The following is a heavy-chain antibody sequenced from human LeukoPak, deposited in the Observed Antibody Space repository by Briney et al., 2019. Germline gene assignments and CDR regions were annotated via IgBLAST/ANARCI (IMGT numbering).Heavy chain of an antibody. J-gene: IGHJ5*02. CDR1: GFTFSSYA. CDR3: ARDRAYGDYAA. Sequence: GGSLRLSCAASGFTFSSYAMSWVRQAPGKGLEWVSAISGSGGSTYYADSVKGRFTISRDNSKNTVYLQMNSLRADDTAVYYCARDRAYGDYAAWGQGTLVTVSS. CDR2: ISGSGGST. V-gene: IGHV3-23*01. D-gene: IGHD4-17*01.